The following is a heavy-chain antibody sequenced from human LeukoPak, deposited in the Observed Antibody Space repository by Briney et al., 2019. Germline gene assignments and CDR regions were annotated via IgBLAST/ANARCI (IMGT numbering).Heavy chain of an antibody. V-gene: IGHV3-30-3*01. CDR1: GFAFSSYA. D-gene: IGHD2-2*01. J-gene: IGHJ4*02. CDR3: DLGYCSSTSCFTEG. CDR2: ISYDGSNE. Sequence: GSLRLSCAASGFAFSSYAMHWVRQAPGKGLEWVAVISYDGSNEYYADSVKGRFTISRDNAKNSLYLQMNSLRAEDTAVYYCDLGYCSSTSCFTEGWGQGTLVTVSS.